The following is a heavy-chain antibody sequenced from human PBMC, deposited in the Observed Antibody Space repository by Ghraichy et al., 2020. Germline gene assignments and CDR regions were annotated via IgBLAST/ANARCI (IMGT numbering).Heavy chain of an antibody. CDR2: ISSSSSYI. CDR3: AREVELRYFDWLLSGGRRSRYYYYGMDV. D-gene: IGHD3-9*01. J-gene: IGHJ6*02. CDR1: GFTFSSYS. V-gene: IGHV3-21*01. Sequence: GGSLRLSSAASGFTFSSYSMNWVRQAPGKGLEWVSSISSSSSYIYYADSVKGRFTISRDNAKNSLYLQMNSLRAEDTAVYYCAREVELRYFDWLLSGGRRSRYYYYGMDVWGQGTTVTVSS.